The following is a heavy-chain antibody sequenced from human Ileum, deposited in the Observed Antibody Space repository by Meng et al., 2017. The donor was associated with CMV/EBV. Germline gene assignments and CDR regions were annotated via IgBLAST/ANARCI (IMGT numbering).Heavy chain of an antibody. CDR2: VSTKGVTT. CDR1: GVTFPSSV. D-gene: IGHD6-13*01. V-gene: IGHV3-23*01. J-gene: IGHJ5*01. Sequence: VSGVTFPSSVRAGASKVLGRVLKWDSSVSTKGVTTYAADSGKARCTITRDNSKNAVYLQMTSLRVYDTAVSYCANAAGTVIPNWFDSWGQGTLVTVSS. CDR3: ANAAGTVIPNWFDS.